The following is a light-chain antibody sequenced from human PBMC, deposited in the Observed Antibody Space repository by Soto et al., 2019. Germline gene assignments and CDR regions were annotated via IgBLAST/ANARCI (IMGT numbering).Light chain of an antibody. CDR2: DVS. J-gene: IGLJ1*01. CDR3: CSYAGSYTLYV. CDR1: SCDVGGYNY. V-gene: IGLV2-11*01. Sequence: QSVLTQPRSVSGSPGQSVTISCTGTSCDVGGYNYVSWYQQHPGKAPKLMIYDVSKRPSGVPDRFSGSKSGNTASLTISGLQAEDEADYYCCSYAGSYTLYVFXTGTKVTVL.